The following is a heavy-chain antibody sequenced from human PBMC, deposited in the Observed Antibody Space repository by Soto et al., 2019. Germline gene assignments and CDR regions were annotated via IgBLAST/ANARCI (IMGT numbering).Heavy chain of an antibody. CDR1: GGTFSSYA. V-gene: IGHV1-69*13. CDR3: ARGVEGYCSGGSCYDY. J-gene: IGHJ4*02. CDR2: IIPIFGTA. D-gene: IGHD2-15*01. Sequence: SVKVSCKASGGTFSSYAISWVRQAPGQGLEWMGGIIPIFGTANYAQKFQGRVTITADESTSTAYMGLSSLRSEDTAVYYCARGVEGYCSGGSCYDYWGQGTLVTVSS.